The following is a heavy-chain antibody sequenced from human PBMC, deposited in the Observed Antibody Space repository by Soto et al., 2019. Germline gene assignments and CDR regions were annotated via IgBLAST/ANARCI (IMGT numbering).Heavy chain of an antibody. CDR3: ARWGDCSGGSCYLGLDY. J-gene: IGHJ4*02. CDR1: GGSINSGSYY. CDR2: ISYSGIT. Sequence: SETLSLTCTVSGGSINSGSYYWSWVRQHPGKGLEWIGYISYSGITDYNPSLRSRVSISIDTSKNQFSLKLNSVTAADTAVYYCARWGDCSGGSCYLGLDYWGQGTLVTVSS. D-gene: IGHD2-15*01. V-gene: IGHV4-31*03.